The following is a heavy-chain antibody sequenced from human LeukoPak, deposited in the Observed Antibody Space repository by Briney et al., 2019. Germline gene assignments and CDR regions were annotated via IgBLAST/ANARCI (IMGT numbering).Heavy chain of an antibody. CDR3: ATNDYFDSSGPDY. D-gene: IGHD3-22*01. CDR1: GFTFSWYS. CDR2: ISGSGT. J-gene: IGHJ4*02. Sequence: GGSLRLSCATSGFTFSWYSMSWARQAPGKGLEWVSTISGSGTYYADSVKGRFTISRDNSKNTVYLQMNSLRAGDTAVYYCATNDYFDSSGPDYWGQGTLVTVSS. V-gene: IGHV3-23*01.